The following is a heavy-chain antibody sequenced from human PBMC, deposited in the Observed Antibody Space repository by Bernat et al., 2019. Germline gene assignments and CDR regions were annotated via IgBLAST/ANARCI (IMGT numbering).Heavy chain of an antibody. CDR1: GFTFRSFG. J-gene: IGHJ4*02. V-gene: IGHV3-33*01. Sequence: QVQLVESGGGVVQPGRSLRLSCVATGFTFRSFGMHWVRQAPGKGLEWVALIWYDGSNKYYADSVKGRFTISRDNSKSTLYLQFNSLRVEDTAVYYCARDSQLGGEDVWGQGTLVTVSS. D-gene: IGHD6-6*01. CDR3: ARDSQLGGEDV. CDR2: IWYDGSNK.